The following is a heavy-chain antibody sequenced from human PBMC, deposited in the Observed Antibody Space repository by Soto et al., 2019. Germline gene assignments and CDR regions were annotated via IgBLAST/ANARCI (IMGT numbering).Heavy chain of an antibody. CDR1: GYTFTSYA. CDR3: AGSDIVVVVADYGNAFDI. CDR2: INAGNGNT. Sequence: ASVKVSCKASGYTFTSYAMHWVRQAPGQRLEWMGWINAGNGNTKYSQKFQGRVTITRDTSASTAYMELSSLRSEDTAVYYCAGSDIVVVVADYGNAFDIRGQGTMVTGSS. D-gene: IGHD2-15*01. V-gene: IGHV1-3*01. J-gene: IGHJ3*02.